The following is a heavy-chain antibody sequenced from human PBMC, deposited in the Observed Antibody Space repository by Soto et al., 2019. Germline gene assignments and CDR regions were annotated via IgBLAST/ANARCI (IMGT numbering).Heavy chain of an antibody. CDR2: IYYSGST. V-gene: IGHV4-61*01. D-gene: IGHD6-19*01. J-gene: IGHJ6*02. CDR1: GGSVSSGSYY. Sequence: QVQLQESGPGLVKPSETLSLTCTVSGGSVSSGSYYWSWIRQPPGKGLEWIGYIYYSGSTNYNPARTSRVTISVDTSKNQFSLKRSSVTAADTAVYYCARDGGYSSGWYKTYYYYGMDVWGQGTTVTVSS. CDR3: ARDGGYSSGWYKTYYYYGMDV.